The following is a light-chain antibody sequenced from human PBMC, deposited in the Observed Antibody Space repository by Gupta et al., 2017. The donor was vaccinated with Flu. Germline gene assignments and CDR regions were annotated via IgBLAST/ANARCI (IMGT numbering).Light chain of an antibody. CDR2: DVS. V-gene: IGLV2-11*01. CDR3: CSYAGSYTFVV. CDR1: SSDVGGYNY. J-gene: IGLJ2*01. Sequence: SALTQPRSVSGSPGQPVTISCTGTSSDVGGYNYVSWYQQHPGKAPKLMIYDVSKRPSGVPDRFSGSKSGNTASLTISGLQAEDEADYYCCSYAGSYTFVVFGGGTKLTVL.